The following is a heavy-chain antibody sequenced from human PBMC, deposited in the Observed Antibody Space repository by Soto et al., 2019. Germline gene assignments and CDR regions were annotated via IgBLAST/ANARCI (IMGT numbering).Heavy chain of an antibody. V-gene: IGHV1-69*12. J-gene: IGHJ6*02. CDR3: ARDSTVATITLIPYYYYGMDV. D-gene: IGHD5-12*01. CDR1: GGTFSSYA. CDR2: IIPIFGTA. Sequence: QVQLVQSGAEVKKPGSSVKVSCKASGGTFSSYAIGWVRQAPGQGLEWMGGIIPIFGTANYAQKFQGRVTITADESTSTAYMELSSLRSEDTAVYYCARDSTVATITLIPYYYYGMDVWGQGTTVTVSS.